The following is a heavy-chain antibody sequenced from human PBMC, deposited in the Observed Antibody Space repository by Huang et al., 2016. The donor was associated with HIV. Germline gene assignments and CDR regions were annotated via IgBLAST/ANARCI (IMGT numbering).Heavy chain of an antibody. CDR1: GFSLSTSGVG. CDR2: IYWNDDK. Sequence: QITLKESGPTLVKPTQTLTLTCTFSGFSLSTSGVGVGWIRQPPGKALEWLAIIYWNDDKRYSPSRKSRLTITKDTSKNQVVLTMTNMDPVDTATYYCAHSGYWPPYYYGMDVWGQGTTVTVSS. D-gene: IGHD6-25*01. J-gene: IGHJ6*02. CDR3: AHSGYWPPYYYGMDV. V-gene: IGHV2-5*01.